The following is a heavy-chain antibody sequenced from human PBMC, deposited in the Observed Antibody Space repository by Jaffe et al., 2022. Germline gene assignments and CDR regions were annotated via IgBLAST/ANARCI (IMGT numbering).Heavy chain of an antibody. CDR3: AREPYYYGSGSYYYYYYYMDV. D-gene: IGHD3-10*01. V-gene: IGHV3-72*01. Sequence: EVQLVESGGGLVQPGGSLRLSCAASGFTFSDHYMDWVRQAPGKGLEWVGRTRNKANSYTTEYAASVKGRFTISRDDSKNSLYLQMNSLKTEDTAVYYCAREPYYYGSGSYYYYYYYMDVWGKGTTVTVSS. J-gene: IGHJ6*03. CDR1: GFTFSDHY. CDR2: TRNKANSYTT.